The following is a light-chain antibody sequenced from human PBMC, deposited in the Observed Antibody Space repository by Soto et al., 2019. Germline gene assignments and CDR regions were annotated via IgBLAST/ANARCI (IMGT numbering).Light chain of an antibody. V-gene: IGKV3-11*01. Sequence: EIGLTQSPATLSLSPGERAILSCRASQSVSSYLAWYQQKPGQAPRLLIYDASNRATGIPARFSGSGSGTDFTLTISSLEPEDFAVYYCQQRSNWPLTFGGGTKVDIK. CDR1: QSVSSY. J-gene: IGKJ4*01. CDR3: QQRSNWPLT. CDR2: DAS.